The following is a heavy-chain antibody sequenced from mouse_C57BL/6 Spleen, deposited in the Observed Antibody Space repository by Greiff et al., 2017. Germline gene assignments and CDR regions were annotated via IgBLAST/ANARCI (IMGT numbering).Heavy chain of an antibody. CDR1: GYAFSSSW. Sequence: VQLQQSGPELVKPGASVKISCKASGYAFSSSWMNWVKQRPGKGLEWIGRIYPGDGDTNYNGKFKGKATLTAAKSSSTAYMQLSSLTSEDSAVYFCARGWDKGFDYWGQGTTLTVSS. CDR3: ARGWDKGFDY. CDR2: IYPGDGDT. J-gene: IGHJ2*01. V-gene: IGHV1-82*01. D-gene: IGHD4-1*01.